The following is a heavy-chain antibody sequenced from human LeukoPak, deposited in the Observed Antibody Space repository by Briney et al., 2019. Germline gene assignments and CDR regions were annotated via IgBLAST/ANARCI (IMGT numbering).Heavy chain of an antibody. Sequence: ASVKVSCKASGYTFTSYDINWVRQATGQGLEWMGWMNPNSGNTGYAQKFQGRVTITRNTSISTAYMELSSLRSEDTAVYYCARGMGAIWDGPYYFGYWGQGTLVTVSS. V-gene: IGHV1-8*03. J-gene: IGHJ4*02. CDR2: MNPNSGNT. D-gene: IGHD1-26*01. CDR3: ARGMGAIWDGPYYFGY. CDR1: GYTFTSYD.